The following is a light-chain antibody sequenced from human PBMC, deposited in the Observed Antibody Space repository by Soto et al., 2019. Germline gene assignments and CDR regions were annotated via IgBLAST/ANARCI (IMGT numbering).Light chain of an antibody. CDR2: WAS. J-gene: IGKJ2*01. CDR1: QSVLHSSNNKNY. CDR3: QHSDTPPYT. Sequence: DIVMTQSPDSLAVSLGERATINCKSSQSVLHSSNNKNYLTWYQQKPGQPPKLLIYWASTRASGVPDRFSGSGAGTDFILTISSLQAEDVAVYYCQHSDTPPYTVGQGTKVEIK. V-gene: IGKV4-1*01.